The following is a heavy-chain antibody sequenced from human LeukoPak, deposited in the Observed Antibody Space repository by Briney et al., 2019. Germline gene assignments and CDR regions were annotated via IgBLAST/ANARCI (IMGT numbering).Heavy chain of an antibody. CDR2: ISWNSGSI. V-gene: IGHV3-9*01. D-gene: IGHD3-16*01. J-gene: IGHJ4*02. CDR1: GFTFDDYA. Sequence: GGSLRLSCAASGFTFDDYAMHWVRQAPGKGLEWVWGISWNSGSIGYADSVKGRFTISRDNAKNSLYLQMNSLRAEDTALYYCAKARVGGVYFDYWGQGTLVTVSS. CDR3: AKARVGGVYFDY.